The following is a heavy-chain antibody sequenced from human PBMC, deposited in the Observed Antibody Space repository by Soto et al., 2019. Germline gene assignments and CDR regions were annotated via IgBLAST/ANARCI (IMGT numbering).Heavy chain of an antibody. J-gene: IGHJ5*02. CDR2: ITGSGDTT. D-gene: IGHD6-13*01. Sequence: GGCLRLSGAAAEFSFSSNSMSWVRQAPGKGLEWVSGITGSGDTTYYADSVKGRFTISRDNAKDTLYLQMNSLRAEDTAVYYCAPGPSPAGAIAGIDPWGHGAVVTVSS. V-gene: IGHV3-23*01. CDR1: EFSFSSNS. CDR3: APGPSPAGAIAGIDP.